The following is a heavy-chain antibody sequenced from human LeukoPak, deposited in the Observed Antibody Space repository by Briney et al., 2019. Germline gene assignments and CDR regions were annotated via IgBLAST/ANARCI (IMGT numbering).Heavy chain of an antibody. CDR1: GGSISRDNSY. V-gene: IGHV4-61*02. CDR3: ARAVIVVAAATQRNWFDP. Sequence: SETLSLTCTVSGGSISRDNSYWSWIRQPAGTGLEWIGRIFTGGSTNHNPSLKSRVTISVDTSKNQFSLKLSSVTAADTAIYYCARAVIVVAAATQRNWFDPWGQGTLVTVSS. J-gene: IGHJ5*02. D-gene: IGHD2-15*01. CDR2: IFTGGST.